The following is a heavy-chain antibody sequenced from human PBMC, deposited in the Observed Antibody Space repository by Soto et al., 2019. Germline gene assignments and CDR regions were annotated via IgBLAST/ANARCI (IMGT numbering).Heavy chain of an antibody. CDR3: AKGYSSSWPYYLYGLDG. D-gene: IGHD6-13*01. CDR2: ISFDGRNK. Sequence: PGGSLRLSCAASGFSFSSYGMHWVRQAPGKGLQWVAVISFDGRNKYSGDSVKGRFTIARDNSKNTLYLQMDSLTAEDTAVYYCAKGYSSSWPYYLYGLDGWGQGTTVTGSS. J-gene: IGHJ6*02. V-gene: IGHV3-30*18. CDR1: GFSFSSYG.